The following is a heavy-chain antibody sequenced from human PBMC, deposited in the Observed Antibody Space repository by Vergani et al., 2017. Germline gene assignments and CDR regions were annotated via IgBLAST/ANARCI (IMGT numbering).Heavy chain of an antibody. Sequence: HVQMVESGGGVVQPGRSLRLSCAVSGFRFSDYGMHWVRQAPGSGLEWVALISYDGDTTYYEDSVQGRFTISRDNSKNTLFLQMHSLRVEDTALYYCAKFPLNITTPDRGDFWGQGSLVTVSS. CDR1: GFRFSDYG. J-gene: IGHJ4*02. CDR2: ISYDGDTT. CDR3: AKFPLNITTPDRGDF. V-gene: IGHV3-30*18. D-gene: IGHD1-1*01.